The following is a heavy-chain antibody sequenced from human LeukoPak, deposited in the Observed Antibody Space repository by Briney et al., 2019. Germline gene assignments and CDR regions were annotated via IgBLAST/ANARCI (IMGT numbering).Heavy chain of an antibody. Sequence: ASVKVSRKASGGTFSSYAISWVRQAPGQGLEWMGGIIPIFGTANYAQKFQGRVTITTDESTSTAYMELSSPRSEDTAVYYCARGVGYCGGDCYSGPHYYYYYYMDVWGKGTTVTVSS. CDR1: GGTFSSYA. CDR3: ARGVGYCGGDCYSGPHYYYYYYMDV. J-gene: IGHJ6*03. CDR2: IIPIFGTA. D-gene: IGHD2-21*02. V-gene: IGHV1-69*05.